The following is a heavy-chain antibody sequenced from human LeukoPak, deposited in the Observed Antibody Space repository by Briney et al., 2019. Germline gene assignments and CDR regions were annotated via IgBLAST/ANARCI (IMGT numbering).Heavy chain of an antibody. J-gene: IGHJ4*02. CDR2: LSYSGST. CDR1: GGSINSHY. CDR3: ARSYYDFWSGFYSDF. V-gene: IGHV4-59*11. D-gene: IGHD3-3*01. Sequence: SETLSLTCTVSGGSINSHYWSWIRQPPGKGLRWIGFLSYSGSTSYNPSLMSRVTISVDTSKKQFSLKLNSVAAADTALYLCARSYYDFWSGFYSDFWGQGALVTVSS.